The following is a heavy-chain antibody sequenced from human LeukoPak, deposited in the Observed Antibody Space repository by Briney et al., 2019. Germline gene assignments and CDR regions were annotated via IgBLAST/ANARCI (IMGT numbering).Heavy chain of an antibody. D-gene: IGHD3-22*01. Sequence: GGSLRLSCAASGFTFSSYWMSWVRQAPGKGLEWVANIKQDGSEKYYVDSVKGRFTISRDNAKNSLYLQMNSLRAEDTAVYYCARNYYDSSGYFRDYYYGMDVWGQGTTVTVSS. CDR2: IKQDGSEK. CDR1: GFTFSSYW. CDR3: ARNYYDSSGYFRDYYYGMDV. J-gene: IGHJ6*02. V-gene: IGHV3-7*03.